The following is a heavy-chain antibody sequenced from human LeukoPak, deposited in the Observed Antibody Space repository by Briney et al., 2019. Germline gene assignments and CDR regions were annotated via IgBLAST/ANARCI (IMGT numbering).Heavy chain of an antibody. D-gene: IGHD2-2*01. CDR3: AKDPRRDCSSTSCYSPPTLYYFDY. J-gene: IGHJ4*02. CDR2: IRYDGSDK. CDR1: GFTFSSYG. V-gene: IGHV3-30*02. Sequence: GGSLRLSCAASGFTFSSYGMHWVRQAPGKGLEWVAFIRYDGSDKYYADSVKGRFTISRDNSKTTLYLQMNSLRAEDTAVYYCAKDPRRDCSSTSCYSPPTLYYFDYWGQGTLVTVSS.